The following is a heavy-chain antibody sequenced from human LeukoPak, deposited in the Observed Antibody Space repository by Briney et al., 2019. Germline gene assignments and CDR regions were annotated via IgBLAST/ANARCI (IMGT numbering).Heavy chain of an antibody. CDR1: KFTFSNYA. Sequence: GGSLRLSCVASKFTFSNYAMSWVRQAPGKGLEWVSAISGSGGSTYYADSVKGRFTISRDNSKNTLYLQMNSLRAEDTAVYYCARAWSMIRDFWTGSPFDYWGQGTLVTVSS. J-gene: IGHJ4*02. D-gene: IGHD3/OR15-3a*01. V-gene: IGHV3-23*01. CDR2: ISGSGGST. CDR3: ARAWSMIRDFWTGSPFDY.